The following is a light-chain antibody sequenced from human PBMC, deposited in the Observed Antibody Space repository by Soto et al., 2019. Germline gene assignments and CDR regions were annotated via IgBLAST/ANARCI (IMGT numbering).Light chain of an antibody. J-gene: IGLJ1*01. V-gene: IGLV2-8*01. Sequence: QSVLTQPPSASGSPGQSVTISCTGTSSDVGGYNFVSWYQQHPGKAPKLMLYEVDNRPSGVPDRFSGSKSGNTASLTVSGLQAETEADYYCITYAVTTSYVFGTGTKLTVL. CDR3: ITYAVTTSYV. CDR1: SSDVGGYNF. CDR2: EVD.